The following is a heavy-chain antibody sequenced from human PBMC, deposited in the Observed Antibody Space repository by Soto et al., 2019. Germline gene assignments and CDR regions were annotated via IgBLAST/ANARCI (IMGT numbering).Heavy chain of an antibody. Sequence: QVQLVQSGAEVKKPGSSVKVSCKASGGTFSSYAISWVRQAPGQGLEWMGGIIPIFGTANYAQKFQGRVTITADESTSTAYMELSSRRSEDTAVYYCARDGGEMATITHSYYGMDVWGQGTTVTVSS. V-gene: IGHV1-69*12. CDR1: GGTFSSYA. J-gene: IGHJ6*02. CDR2: IIPIFGTA. D-gene: IGHD5-12*01. CDR3: ARDGGEMATITHSYYGMDV.